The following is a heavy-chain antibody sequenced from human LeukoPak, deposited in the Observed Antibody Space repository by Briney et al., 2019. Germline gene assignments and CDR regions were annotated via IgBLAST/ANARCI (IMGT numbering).Heavy chain of an antibody. Sequence: GGSLRLSCAASGFTFSSYGMHWVRQAPGKGLEWVAVISYDGSNKYYADSVKGRFTISRDNSKNTLYLQMNSLRAEDTAVYYCAKFGNTVTTVVAAFDIWGQGTMVTVSS. J-gene: IGHJ3*02. D-gene: IGHD4-17*01. CDR3: AKFGNTVTTVVAAFDI. CDR2: ISYDGSNK. CDR1: GFTFSSYG. V-gene: IGHV3-30*18.